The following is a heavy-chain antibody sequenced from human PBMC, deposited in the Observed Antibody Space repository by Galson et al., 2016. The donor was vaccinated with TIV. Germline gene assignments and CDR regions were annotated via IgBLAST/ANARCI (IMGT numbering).Heavy chain of an antibody. CDR1: GFTFNDYG. Sequence: SLRLSCAASGFTFNDYGMTWVRHAPGKGLEWVSDIIWNGGITGYADSVKGRFTISRDNAKNSLYLQMNSLRAEDTALYLCARHVTCGGDCYYFDFWGQGTLVTVSS. CDR2: IIWNGGIT. CDR3: ARHVTCGGDCYYFDF. J-gene: IGHJ4*02. D-gene: IGHD2-21*01. V-gene: IGHV3-20*01.